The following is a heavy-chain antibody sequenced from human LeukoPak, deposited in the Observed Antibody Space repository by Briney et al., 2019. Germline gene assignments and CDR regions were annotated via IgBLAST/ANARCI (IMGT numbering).Heavy chain of an antibody. CDR3: TTGDADYYYGMDV. J-gene: IGHJ6*04. CDR2: IKSKTDGGTT. CDR1: GFTFSNAW. Sequence: GGSLRLSCAASGFTFSNAWMSWVRQAPGKGLEWVGRIKSKTDGGTTDYAAPVKGRFTISRDDSKNTLYLQMNSLKTEDTAVYYCTTGDADYYYGMDVWGKGTTVTVSS. V-gene: IGHV3-15*01.